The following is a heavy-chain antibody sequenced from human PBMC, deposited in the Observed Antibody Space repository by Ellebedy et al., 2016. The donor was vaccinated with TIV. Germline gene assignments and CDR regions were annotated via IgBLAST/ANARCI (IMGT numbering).Heavy chain of an antibody. CDR2: IIPILGIA. D-gene: IGHD3-22*01. J-gene: IGHJ3*02. CDR3: ARDLGYDSSGDAFDI. V-gene: IGHV1-69*04. CDR1: GGTFSSYA. Sequence: SVKVSXXASGGTFSSYAISWVRQAPGQGLEWMGRIIPILGIANYAQKFQGRVTITADQSTSTAYMELSSLRSEDTAVYYCARDLGYDSSGDAFDIWGQGTMVTVSS.